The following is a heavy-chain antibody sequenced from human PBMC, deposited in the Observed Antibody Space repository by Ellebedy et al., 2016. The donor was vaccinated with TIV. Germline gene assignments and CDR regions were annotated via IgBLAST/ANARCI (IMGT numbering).Heavy chain of an antibody. Sequence: GESLKISXAAPGFTLTYYSMNWVRQAPGKGLEWVSSISSSSTYINYVDSVKGRFTISRDNAKNSLYLQMNSLRAEDTAVYYCATQLYGWGSYRLTYWGQGTLVTVSS. CDR2: ISSSSTYI. CDR1: GFTLTYYS. V-gene: IGHV3-21*01. J-gene: IGHJ4*02. CDR3: ATQLYGWGSYRLTY. D-gene: IGHD3-16*02.